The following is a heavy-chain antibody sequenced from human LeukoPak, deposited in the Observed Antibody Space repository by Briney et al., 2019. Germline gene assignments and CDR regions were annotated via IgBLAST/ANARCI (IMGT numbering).Heavy chain of an antibody. V-gene: IGHV1-2*02. Sequence: GASVKVSCKASGYTFTGYYMHWVRQAPGQGPEWMGWISPNSGDTHFAQKFQGRVTVTRDTSITTAYMELSRLRSDDTAVYYCARGYYYDTSGYYTSANWFDPWGQGTLVTVSS. D-gene: IGHD3-22*01. CDR2: ISPNSGDT. CDR1: GYTFTGYY. CDR3: ARGYYYDTSGYYTSANWFDP. J-gene: IGHJ5*02.